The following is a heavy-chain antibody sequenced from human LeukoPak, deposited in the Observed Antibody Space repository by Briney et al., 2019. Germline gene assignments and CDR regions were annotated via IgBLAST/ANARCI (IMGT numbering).Heavy chain of an antibody. Sequence: GGSLRLSCAASGFTFSSHWTLWVRQAPGKGLEWVSFISSSGTYIYYADSMKGRFTISRDNAKNSLYLQMNSLRAEDTAVYYCARNGGNSDFDYWGQGTLVTVSS. V-gene: IGHV3-21*01. J-gene: IGHJ4*02. CDR3: ARNGGNSDFDY. CDR2: ISSSGTYI. CDR1: GFTFSSHW. D-gene: IGHD4-23*01.